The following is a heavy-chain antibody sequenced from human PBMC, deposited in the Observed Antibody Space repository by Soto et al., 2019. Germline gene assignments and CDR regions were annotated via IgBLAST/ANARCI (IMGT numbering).Heavy chain of an antibody. CDR2: INPGNSET. D-gene: IGHD2-15*01. V-gene: IGHV5-51*01. Sequence: ESLKISCRASGYSFINYWLGWLRQIPGEGLEWMAIINPGNSETRYSPAFQGQVTVSADKFISTTYLQWSSLRASDTAMYYCARPDNNYVASWGQGALVTVS. CDR3: ARPDNNYVAS. J-gene: IGHJ4*02. CDR1: GYSFINYW.